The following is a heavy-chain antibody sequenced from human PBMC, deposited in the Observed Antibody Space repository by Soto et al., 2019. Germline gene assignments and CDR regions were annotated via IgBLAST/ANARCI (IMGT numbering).Heavy chain of an antibody. V-gene: IGHV3-23*01. CDR2: ISGSGGST. D-gene: IGHD6-19*01. CDR1: GFTFSSYA. CDR3: AKEWSYSSGWSHVDY. Sequence: EVQLLESGGGLVQPGGSLRLSCAASGFTFSSYAMSWVRQAPGKGLEWVSAISGSGGSTYYADSVKGRFTISRDNSXXTLYLQMNSLRAEDTAVYYCAKEWSYSSGWSHVDYWGQGTLVTVSS. J-gene: IGHJ4*02.